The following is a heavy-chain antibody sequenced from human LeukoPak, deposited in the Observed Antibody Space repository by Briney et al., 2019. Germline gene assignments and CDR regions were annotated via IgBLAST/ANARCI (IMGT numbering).Heavy chain of an antibody. Sequence: GGSLRLSCVFSGFTFSNYWMSWARQAPGKGLEWVANIKQDESEKHYVDSVKGRFTISKNSAKNSLYLQMNTLRVEDTAMYYCASLDTAKQPLANHWGQGTLVTVSS. CDR2: IKQDESEK. J-gene: IGHJ5*02. CDR3: ASLDTAKQPLANH. D-gene: IGHD5-18*01. V-gene: IGHV3-7*03. CDR1: GFTFSNYW.